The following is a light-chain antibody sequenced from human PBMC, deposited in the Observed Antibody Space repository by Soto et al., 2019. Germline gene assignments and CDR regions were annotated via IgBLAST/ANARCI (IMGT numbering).Light chain of an antibody. CDR1: QSVSSY. CDR3: QQYYSYPT. CDR2: DAS. J-gene: IGKJ5*01. V-gene: IGKV3D-15*01. Sequence: EMVLTQSPATLSVSAGERATLSCRASQSVSSYSAWYQQKPGQAPRLLIYDASNRATGIPARFSGSGSGTDFTLTISCLQSEDFATYYCQQYYSYPTFGQGTRLEIK.